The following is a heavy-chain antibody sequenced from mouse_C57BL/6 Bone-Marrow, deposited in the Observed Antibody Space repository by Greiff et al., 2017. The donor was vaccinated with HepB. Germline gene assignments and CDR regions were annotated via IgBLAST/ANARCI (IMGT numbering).Heavy chain of an antibody. Sequence: VQLQQSGAELVRPGASVTLSCKASGYTFTDYEMHWVKQTPVHGLEWIGAIDPETGGTAYNQKFKGKAILTADKSSSTAYMELRSLTSEDSAVYYCTITTASFYYFDYWGQGTTLTVSS. V-gene: IGHV1-15*01. CDR2: IDPETGGT. CDR3: TITTASFYYFDY. CDR1: GYTFTDYE. J-gene: IGHJ2*01. D-gene: IGHD1-2*01.